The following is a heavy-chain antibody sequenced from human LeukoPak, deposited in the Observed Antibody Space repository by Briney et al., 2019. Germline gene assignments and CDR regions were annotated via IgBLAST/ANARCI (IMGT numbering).Heavy chain of an antibody. CDR2: ISSSGSTI. Sequence: GGSLRLSCAPSGFTFSDYYMSWIRQAPGKGLEWVSYISSSGSTIYYADSVKGRFTISRDNAKNSLYLQMNSLRAEDTAVYYCARDGHYYDSSGYNYYYYGMDVWGQGTTVTVSS. CDR3: ARDGHYYDSSGYNYYYYGMDV. J-gene: IGHJ6*02. V-gene: IGHV3-11*01. CDR1: GFTFSDYY. D-gene: IGHD3-22*01.